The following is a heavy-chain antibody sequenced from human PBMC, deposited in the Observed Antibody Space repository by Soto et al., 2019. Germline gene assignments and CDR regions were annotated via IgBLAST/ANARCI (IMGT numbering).Heavy chain of an antibody. V-gene: IGHV4-30-2*01. D-gene: IGHD2-2*03. CDR1: GGSISSGGYS. CDR2: IYHSGST. CDR3: ARVGIVVVPAAISWGWFDP. J-gene: IGHJ5*02. Sequence: SETLSLTCAVSGGSISSGGYSWSWIRQPPGKGLEWIGYIYHSGSTYYNPSLKSRVTISVDRSKNQFSLKLSSVTATDTAVYYCARVGIVVVPAAISWGWFDPWGQGTLVTVSS.